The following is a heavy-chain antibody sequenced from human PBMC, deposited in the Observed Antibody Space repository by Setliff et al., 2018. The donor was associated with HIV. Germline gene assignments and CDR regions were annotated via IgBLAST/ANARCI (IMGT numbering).Heavy chain of an antibody. Sequence: GASVKVSCKASGYTFTSYHITWLRQAPGQGLEWMGRISVNNGDTDYAQKFQDRLIMTTDSSTTTAFMELRSLRSDDTAMYYCARVSSMVRAIDFWGQGSLVTVS. V-gene: IGHV1-18*01. D-gene: IGHD2-21*01. CDR3: ARVSSMVRAIDF. CDR1: GYTFTSYH. CDR2: ISVNNGDT. J-gene: IGHJ4*02.